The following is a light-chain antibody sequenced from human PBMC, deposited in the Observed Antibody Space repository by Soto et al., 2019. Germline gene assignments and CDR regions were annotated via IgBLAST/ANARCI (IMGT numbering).Light chain of an antibody. CDR2: GTS. CDR1: QSVKSSY. Sequence: EIVLTQSPGTLSLSPGERATLPCRASQSVKSSYLAWYQHKPGQAPRLLIYGTSSRATGIPDRFSGSGSGTDFTLTISRLEPEDFAVYYCQQYGSSITCGQGTRREIK. V-gene: IGKV3-20*01. CDR3: QQYGSSIT. J-gene: IGKJ5*01.